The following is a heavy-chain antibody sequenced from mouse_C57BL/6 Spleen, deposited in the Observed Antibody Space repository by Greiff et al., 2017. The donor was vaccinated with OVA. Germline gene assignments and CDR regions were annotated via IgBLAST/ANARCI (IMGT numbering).Heavy chain of an antibody. CDR1: GYTFTDYY. V-gene: IGHV1-19*01. CDR2: INPYNGGT. J-gene: IGHJ3*01. Sequence: EVKLVESGPVLVKPGASVKMSCKASGYTFTDYYMNWVKQSHGKSLEWIGVINPYNGGTSYNQKFKGKATLTVDKSSSTAYMELNSLTSEDSAVYYCARDRGFAYWGQGTLVTVSA. CDR3: ARDRGFAY.